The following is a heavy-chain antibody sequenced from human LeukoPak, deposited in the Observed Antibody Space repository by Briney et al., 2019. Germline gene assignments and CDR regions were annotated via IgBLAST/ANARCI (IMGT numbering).Heavy chain of an antibody. CDR3: GRGGYYYGSGSHPGYFDY. Sequence: GESLKISCKGSGYNFTSYWFGWVRQMPGKGLEWMGIIYPGDSDTKYSPSFQGLVTISADKSIRTAYLQWSSLKASDTAMCYCGRGGYYYGSGSHPGYFDYWGQGTLVTVSS. D-gene: IGHD3-10*01. V-gene: IGHV5-51*01. J-gene: IGHJ4*02. CDR1: GYNFTSYW. CDR2: IYPGDSDT.